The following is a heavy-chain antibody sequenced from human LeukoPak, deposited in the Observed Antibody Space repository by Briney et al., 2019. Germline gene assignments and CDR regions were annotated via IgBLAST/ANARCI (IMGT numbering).Heavy chain of an antibody. CDR2: FFLKGST. Sequence: SETLSPTCTVSGYSITSAYYWGWIRQPPGKGLEWIGSFFLKGSTYYNPSLKSRVTISVDTSKNQFSLTLSSVTAADTAVYYCARASHDYGDYSHFDYWGQGTLVTVSS. CDR3: ARASHDYGDYSHFDY. CDR1: GYSITSAYY. J-gene: IGHJ4*02. D-gene: IGHD4-17*01. V-gene: IGHV4-38-2*02.